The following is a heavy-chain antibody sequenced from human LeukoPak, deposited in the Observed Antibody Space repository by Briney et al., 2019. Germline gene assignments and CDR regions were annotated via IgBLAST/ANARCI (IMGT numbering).Heavy chain of an antibody. CDR3: ARAPGTTFDY. Sequence: SETLSLTCTVSGGSISSSPYYWGWVRQPPGKGLEWIGSIYYSGNTYYNPSLKSRVTISVDTSKNQFSLKLSSVTAADTAVYYCARAPGTTFDYWGHGNMVTVSS. CDR1: GGSISSSPYY. CDR2: IYYSGNT. J-gene: IGHJ4*01. V-gene: IGHV4-39*01. D-gene: IGHD4-17*01.